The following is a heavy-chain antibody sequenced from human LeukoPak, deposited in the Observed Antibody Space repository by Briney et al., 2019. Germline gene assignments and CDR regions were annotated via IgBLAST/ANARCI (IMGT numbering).Heavy chain of an antibody. CDR1: GYTFTGYY. Sequence: GASVKVSCKASGYTFTGYYMHWVRQAPGQGLEWMGWINPNSGGTNYAQKFQGRVTMTRDTSISTAYMELSRLRSDDTAAYYCARTRYCTNGVCSKRFDYWGQGTLVTVSS. V-gene: IGHV1-2*02. D-gene: IGHD2-8*01. J-gene: IGHJ4*02. CDR3: ARTRYCTNGVCSKRFDY. CDR2: INPNSGGT.